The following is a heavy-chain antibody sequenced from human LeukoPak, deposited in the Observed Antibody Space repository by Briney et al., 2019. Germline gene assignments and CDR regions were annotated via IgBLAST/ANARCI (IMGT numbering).Heavy chain of an antibody. D-gene: IGHD3-16*01. V-gene: IGHV1-8*03. Sequence: ASVKVSCKASGYTFTSYGISWVRQAPGQGLEWMGWINPNSGNTGYAQKFQGRVTITRNTSISTAYMELSSLRSEDTAVYYCARGDGGLGFDYWGQGTLVTVSS. CDR3: ARGDGGLGFDY. CDR1: GYTFTSYG. CDR2: INPNSGNT. J-gene: IGHJ4*02.